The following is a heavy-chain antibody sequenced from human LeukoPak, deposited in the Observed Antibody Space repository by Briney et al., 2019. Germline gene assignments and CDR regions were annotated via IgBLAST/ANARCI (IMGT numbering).Heavy chain of an antibody. CDR1: GGSFSGYY. D-gene: IGHD3-10*01. Sequence: PSETLSLTCAVYGGSFSGYYWSWIRQPPGKGLEWIGEINHSRSTNYNPSLKSRVTISVDTSKNQFSLKLSSVTAADTAVYYCARVRPLITMVRGVISHWGQGTLVTVSS. V-gene: IGHV4-34*01. J-gene: IGHJ4*02. CDR3: ARVRPLITMVRGVISH. CDR2: INHSRST.